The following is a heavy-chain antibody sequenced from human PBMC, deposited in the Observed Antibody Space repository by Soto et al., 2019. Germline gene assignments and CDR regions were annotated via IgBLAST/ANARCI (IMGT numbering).Heavy chain of an antibody. CDR2: IYPGDSDT. Sequence: PGESLKISCKGSGYSFTSYWIGWVRQMPGKGLEWMGIIYPGDSDTRYSPSFQGQVTISADKSINTAYLELSGLASEDTAVYYCAKKHSGSSLAYWGQGSLVTVSS. CDR3: AKKHSGSSLAY. V-gene: IGHV5-51*01. J-gene: IGHJ4*02. D-gene: IGHD6-6*01. CDR1: GYSFTSYW.